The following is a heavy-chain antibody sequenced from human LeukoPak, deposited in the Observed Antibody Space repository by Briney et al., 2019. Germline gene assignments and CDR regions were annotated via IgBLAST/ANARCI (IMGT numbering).Heavy chain of an antibody. D-gene: IGHD2-21*01. CDR2: ISSSSSTI. CDR1: GFTFSSYS. J-gene: IGHJ4*02. Sequence: HPGGSLRLSCAASGFTFSSYSMNWVRQAPGKGLEWVSYISSSSSTIYYADSVKGRFTISRDNAKNSLYLQMNSLRSEDTAVYYCARAGDLYYFDYWGQGTLVTVSS. V-gene: IGHV3-48*01. CDR3: ARAGDLYYFDY.